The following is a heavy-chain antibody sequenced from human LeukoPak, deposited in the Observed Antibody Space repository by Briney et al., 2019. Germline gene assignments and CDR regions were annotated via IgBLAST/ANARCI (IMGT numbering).Heavy chain of an antibody. Sequence: APVKLSCTASRYTFTPSGISWVRQAPGHGLEWMGWISAYNANTNYAQKLQARVTMTTDTTTSIAYMELRSLRSEDTALYYCARVFSVATGEYWGQGTLVTVSS. CDR2: ISAYNANT. CDR1: RYTFTPSG. CDR3: ARVFSVATGEY. D-gene: IGHD2-15*01. V-gene: IGHV1-18*04. J-gene: IGHJ4*02.